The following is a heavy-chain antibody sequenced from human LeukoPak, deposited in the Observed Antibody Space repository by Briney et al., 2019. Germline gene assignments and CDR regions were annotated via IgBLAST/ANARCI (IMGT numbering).Heavy chain of an antibody. Sequence: SQTLSLTCVVSGDSIRSGGYTWTWIRQAPGKGLEWIGFIYKSASTYYTPSLKSRVTISVDTSKNQFSLKLSSVTAADTAVYYCARDEVDGYGGDWGQGTLVTVSS. V-gene: IGHV4-30-2*01. CDR2: IYKSAST. J-gene: IGHJ4*02. CDR1: GDSIRSGGYT. D-gene: IGHD5-18*01. CDR3: ARDEVDGYGGD.